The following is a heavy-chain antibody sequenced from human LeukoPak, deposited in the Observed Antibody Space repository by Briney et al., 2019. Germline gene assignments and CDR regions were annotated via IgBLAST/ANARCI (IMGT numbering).Heavy chain of an antibody. CDR1: GFTFSSYW. CDR3: ATDVRQWLVPESFVY. Sequence: PGGSLRLSCAASGFTFSSYWMHWVRQAPGKGLVWVSRINSDGSSTSYADSVKGRFTISRDNAKNTLYLQMNSLRAEDTAVYYCATDVRQWLVPESFVYGGQGTMVTVSS. D-gene: IGHD6-19*01. J-gene: IGHJ4*02. CDR2: INSDGSST. V-gene: IGHV3-74*01.